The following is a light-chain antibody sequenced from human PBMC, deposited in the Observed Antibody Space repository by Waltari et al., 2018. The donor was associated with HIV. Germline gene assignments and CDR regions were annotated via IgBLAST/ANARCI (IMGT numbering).Light chain of an antibody. V-gene: IGLV6-57*03. Sequence: NFMLTQPHSVSESPGKTVTISCTRSSGSIATNSVPWYQQRPGRAPTIVIYDDNQRPSGVPNRFSVSIDSSSNSASLTISGLKTEDEADYYCQSYDASNQWVFGGGTKLTVL. CDR3: QSYDASNQWV. CDR1: SGSIATNS. J-gene: IGLJ3*02. CDR2: DDN.